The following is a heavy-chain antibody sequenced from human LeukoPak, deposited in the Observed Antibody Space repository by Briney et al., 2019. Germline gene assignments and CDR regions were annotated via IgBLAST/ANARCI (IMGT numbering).Heavy chain of an antibody. CDR2: ISYDGSNK. CDR1: GFTFSSYA. V-gene: IGHV3-30*07. D-gene: IGHD3-9*01. Sequence: GGSLRLSCAASGFTFSSYAMPWVRQAPGKGLEWVVVISYDGSNKYYADSVKGRFTISRDNSKNTLYLQMNSLRAEDTAVYYCAKADGLYRYDISTAYYNRAFDYWGQGTLVTVSS. CDR3: AKADGLYRYDISTAYYNRAFDY. J-gene: IGHJ4*02.